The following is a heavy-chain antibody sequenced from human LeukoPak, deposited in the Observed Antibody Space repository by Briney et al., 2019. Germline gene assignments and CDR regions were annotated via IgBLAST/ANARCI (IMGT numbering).Heavy chain of an antibody. CDR2: SSNSGDT. V-gene: IGHV4-34*08. D-gene: IGHD5/OR15-5a*01. CDR3: ARSVSLIRGIKCDY. Sequence: SETLSLTCAVYGETFSGNFWSWIRQAPGKGLEWIGESSNSGDTKYNPSLKSRVTVAVATSKNQFSLHLTSVTAADTALYYCARSVSLIRGIKCDYWSQGSLITVSS. J-gene: IGHJ4*02. CDR1: GETFSGNF.